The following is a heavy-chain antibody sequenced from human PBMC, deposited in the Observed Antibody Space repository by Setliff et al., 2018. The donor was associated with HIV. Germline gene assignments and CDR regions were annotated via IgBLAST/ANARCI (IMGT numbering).Heavy chain of an antibody. Sequence: ASVKVSCKASGGTFSSYAISWVRQAPGQGLEWMGGIIPILGIANYAQKFQGRVTITADKSTSTAYMELSSLRSEDTAVYYCARDPPSSGWYRADYWGQGTLVTVSS. CDR1: GGTFSSYA. J-gene: IGHJ4*02. CDR3: ARDPPSSGWYRADY. CDR2: IIPILGIA. V-gene: IGHV1-69*10. D-gene: IGHD6-19*01.